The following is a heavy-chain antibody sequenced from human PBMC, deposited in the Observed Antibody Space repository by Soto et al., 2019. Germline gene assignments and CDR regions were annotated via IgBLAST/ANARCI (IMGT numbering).Heavy chain of an antibody. V-gene: IGHV3-30*18. CDR3: AKDRVIDYYYYGMDV. CDR2: ISYDGSNK. Sequence: QVQLVESGGGVVQPGRSLRLSCEASGFTFSSYGMHWVRQAPGKGLEWVAVISYDGSNKYYADSVKGRFTISRDNSKNTLYLQMNSLRAEDTAVYYCAKDRVIDYYYYGMDVWGQGTTVTVSS. J-gene: IGHJ6*02. CDR1: GFTFSSYG.